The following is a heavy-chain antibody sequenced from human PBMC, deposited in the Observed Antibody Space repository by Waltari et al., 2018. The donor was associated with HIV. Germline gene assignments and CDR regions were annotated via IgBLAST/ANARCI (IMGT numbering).Heavy chain of an antibody. D-gene: IGHD3-22*01. CDR2: LSPNSDCT. V-gene: IGHV1-2*02. CDR3: ARAQYYYDSSGYYYGDYGMDV. Sequence: QVQLVQSGAEVKKPGASVKVSCKASGYTFTGYYMHWVRQAPGQGLGWKGGLSPNSDCTNYTQKFQSRVTRTRDTSISTAYMELSRLRSDDTACYYCARAQYYYDSSGYYYGDYGMDVWGQGTTVTVSS. CDR1: GYTFTGYY. J-gene: IGHJ6*02.